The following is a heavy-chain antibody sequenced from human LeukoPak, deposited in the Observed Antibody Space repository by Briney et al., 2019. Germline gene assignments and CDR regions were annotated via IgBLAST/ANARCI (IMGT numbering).Heavy chain of an antibody. J-gene: IGHJ4*02. D-gene: IGHD3-22*01. CDR3: ARVLYFYDSSDSPGGY. CDR1: GYTLTELS. CDR2: FDPEDGET. Sequence: ASVKVSCKVSGYTLTELSTHWVRQAPGKGLEWMGGFDPEDGETIYAQKFQGRVTMTEDTSTDTAYMELSSLRSEDTAVYYCARVLYFYDSSDSPGGYWGQGTLVTVSS. V-gene: IGHV1-24*01.